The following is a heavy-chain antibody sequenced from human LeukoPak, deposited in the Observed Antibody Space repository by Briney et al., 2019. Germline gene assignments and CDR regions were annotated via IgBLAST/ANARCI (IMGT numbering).Heavy chain of an antibody. CDR2: IRSKAYGGTT. CDR1: GFTFSSYA. D-gene: IGHD3-22*01. V-gene: IGHV3-49*03. CDR3: TRAPAAEARYYYDSSPVDY. J-gene: IGHJ4*02. Sequence: GGSLRLSCAASGFTFSSYALSWFRQAPGKGLEWVGFIRSKAYGGTTEYAASVKGRFTISRDDSKSIAYLQMNSLKTEDTAVYYCTRAPAAEARYYYDSSPVDYWGQGTLVTVSS.